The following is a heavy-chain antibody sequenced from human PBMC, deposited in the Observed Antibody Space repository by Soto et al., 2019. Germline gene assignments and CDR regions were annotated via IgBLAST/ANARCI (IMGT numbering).Heavy chain of an antibody. CDR3: ARAQRYFDCLLWAFEY. J-gene: IGHJ4*02. CDR2: INHSGGT. Sequence: QVQLQQGGAGLLQPSETLSLTCAVYGGSFSGYYWSWIRQPPGKGLEWIGEINHSGGTNYNPSLKSGLTISVATSQTESSLNLSSATAPDTSEDYCARAQRYFDCLLWAFEYWGQGTLVTVSS. CDR1: GGSFSGYY. V-gene: IGHV4-34*01. D-gene: IGHD3-9*01.